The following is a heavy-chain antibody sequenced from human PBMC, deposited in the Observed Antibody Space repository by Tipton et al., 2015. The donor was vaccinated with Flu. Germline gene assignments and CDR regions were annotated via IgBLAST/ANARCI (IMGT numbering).Heavy chain of an antibody. CDR3: ARRDYSNYVSEPKNWFDP. CDR2: SYYSGNT. Sequence: TLSLTCSVSGGSISTYYWSWIRQAPGKGLEWIGYSYYSGNTYYNPSLKSRVTISVDTSKNQFSLRLTSVTAADTAVYYCARRDYSNYVSEPKNWFDPWGQGTLVTVSS. CDR1: GGSISTYY. V-gene: IGHV4-59*08. D-gene: IGHD4-11*01. J-gene: IGHJ5*02.